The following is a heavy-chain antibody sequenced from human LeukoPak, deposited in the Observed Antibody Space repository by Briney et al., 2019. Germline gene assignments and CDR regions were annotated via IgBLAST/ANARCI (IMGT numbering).Heavy chain of an antibody. D-gene: IGHD5-12*01. J-gene: IGHJ5*02. CDR3: ATSGYLGYDHPA. CDR2: VRGSDADT. V-gene: IGHV3-23*01. CDR1: GFIFTNYA. Sequence: GGSLRLSCTASGFIFTNYAMAWVRQAPGKGLEWVSVVRGSDADTSYADSVKGRFTISRDNSKNTLNLQMNNLRPDDTAIYYCATSGYLGYDHPAWGQGALVTVSS.